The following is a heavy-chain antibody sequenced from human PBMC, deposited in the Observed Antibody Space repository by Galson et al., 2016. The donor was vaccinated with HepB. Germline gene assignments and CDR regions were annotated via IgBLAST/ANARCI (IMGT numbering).Heavy chain of an antibody. D-gene: IGHD3-16*01. CDR3: ARAIHTHSTGYADYGWYFDF. V-gene: IGHV1-8*01. CDR1: GYPFTTDH. Sequence: SVKVSCKASGYPFTTDHINWVRQASGQGLEWMGWLNPNTGDTGYAQKFQGRVTLTRNTSISTASMELSSLTSEDTAVYFCARAIHTHSTGYADYGWYFDFWGQGSLVTVSS. CDR2: LNPNTGDT. J-gene: IGHJ4*02.